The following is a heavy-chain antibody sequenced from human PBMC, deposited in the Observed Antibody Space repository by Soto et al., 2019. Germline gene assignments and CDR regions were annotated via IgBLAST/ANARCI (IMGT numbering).Heavy chain of an antibody. Sequence: EVQLLESGGGLVQPGGSLRLSCAASGFTFSSYAMSWVRQAPGKGLEWVSAISGSGGSTYYADSVKGRFTISRDNAKNTLYLQMNSLRAEDTAVYYCAKAGGQQLVNWSFDLWGRGTLVTVSS. J-gene: IGHJ2*01. V-gene: IGHV3-23*01. D-gene: IGHD6-13*01. CDR2: ISGSGGST. CDR3: AKAGGQQLVNWSFDL. CDR1: GFTFSSYA.